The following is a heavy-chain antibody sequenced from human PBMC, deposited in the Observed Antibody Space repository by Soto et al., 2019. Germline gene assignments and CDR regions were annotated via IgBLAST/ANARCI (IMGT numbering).Heavy chain of an antibody. Sequence: QVQLVQSGADVEKPGASVKVSCKASGYSFSSYAIHWVRQAPGQGLEWMGWIHAGNGNTKYSQNFQGRVTISRDTSATTAYMELNSLRSEDTAVYYCARGVAFLDYWGQGTLVTVSS. V-gene: IGHV1-3*01. CDR2: IHAGNGNT. D-gene: IGHD2-15*01. CDR3: ARGVAFLDY. CDR1: GYSFSSYA. J-gene: IGHJ4*02.